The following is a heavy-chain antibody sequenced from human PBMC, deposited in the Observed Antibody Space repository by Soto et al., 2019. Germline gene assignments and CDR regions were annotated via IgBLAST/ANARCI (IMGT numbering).Heavy chain of an antibody. V-gene: IGHV1-18*01. D-gene: IGHD2-2*01. J-gene: IGHJ5*02. Sequence: ASVKVSCKASGYIFINYGITWVRQAPGQGLEWMGWISSYNGNTKYADKLQGRVTMTTDTSTTTAYMELRSLRPDDTAVYYCARDEVPAANWLDRWGQGTLVTVSS. CDR1: GYIFINYG. CDR2: ISSYNGNT. CDR3: ARDEVPAANWLDR.